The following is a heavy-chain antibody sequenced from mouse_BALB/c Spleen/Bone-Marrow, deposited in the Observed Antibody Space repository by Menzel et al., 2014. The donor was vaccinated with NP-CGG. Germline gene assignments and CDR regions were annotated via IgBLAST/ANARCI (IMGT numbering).Heavy chain of an antibody. J-gene: IGHJ4*01. CDR2: INPGSGGT. V-gene: IGHV1-54*01. CDR3: ARDGDYDEGYAMDY. Sequence: VKVVESGAELVRPGTSVKVSCKASGYAFTNYLIEWVKQRPGQGLEWIGVINPGSGGTNYNEKFKGKATLTADKSSSTAYMQLSSLTSDDSAVYFCARDGDYDEGYAMDYWGQGTSVTVSS. D-gene: IGHD2-4*01. CDR1: GYAFTNYL.